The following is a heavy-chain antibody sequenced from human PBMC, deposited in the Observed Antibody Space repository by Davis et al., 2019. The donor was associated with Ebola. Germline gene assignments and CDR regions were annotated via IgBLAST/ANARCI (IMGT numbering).Heavy chain of an antibody. D-gene: IGHD1-26*01. J-gene: IGHJ4*02. Sequence: GGSLRLSCAASGFTFSNYAMSWVRQAPGKGLEWVSTITGSGTSTYYADSVKGRFSISRDNSKNTLYLQMNSLRAEDTAVYYCAKAGGIVGATSDYWGQGTLVTVSS. CDR3: AKAGGIVGATSDY. CDR2: ITGSGTST. CDR1: GFTFSNYA. V-gene: IGHV3-23*01.